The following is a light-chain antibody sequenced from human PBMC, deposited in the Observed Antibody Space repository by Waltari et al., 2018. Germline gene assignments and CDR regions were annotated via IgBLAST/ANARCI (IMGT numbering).Light chain of an antibody. CDR3: CSYAGSNWV. J-gene: IGLJ3*02. CDR2: EVS. CDR1: SSDVWSYNL. Sequence: QSALTQPASVSGSPGQSITLSCTGTSSDVWSYNLVSWYQQHPGKAPKLMIYEVSKRPSGVSNRFSGSKSGNTASLTISGLQAEDEADYYCCSYAGSNWVFGGGTKLTVL. V-gene: IGLV2-23*02.